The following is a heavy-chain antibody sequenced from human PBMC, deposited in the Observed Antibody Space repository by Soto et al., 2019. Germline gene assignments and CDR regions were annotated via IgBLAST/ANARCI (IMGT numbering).Heavy chain of an antibody. CDR2: ISYSGSP. CDR3: ARAWDF. CDR1: GVSVSRDYQ. Sequence: LSLTCTGSGVSVSRDYQWIWIRQPPGKGLEWIGHISYSGSPYYHPSLRSRLSISVDTSKNQFSLKVKSVTAADTAVYYCARAWDFWGQGTLVTVSS. J-gene: IGHJ1*01. V-gene: IGHV4-30-4*01. D-gene: IGHD1-26*01.